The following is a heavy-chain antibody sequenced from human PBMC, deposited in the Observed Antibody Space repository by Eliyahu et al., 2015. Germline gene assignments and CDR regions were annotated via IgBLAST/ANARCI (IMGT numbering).Heavy chain of an antibody. D-gene: IGHD6-13*01. CDR2: ISYDGSNK. CDR1: GFTFSSYG. V-gene: IGHV3-30*18. J-gene: IGHJ4*02. Sequence: QVQLVESGGGVVQPGRSLRLSCXXXGFTFSSYGMPWVRQAPGKGLEWVAVISYDGSNKYYADSVKGRFTISRDNSKNTLYLQMNSLRAEDTAVYYCAKGVEEQPDYWGQGTLVTVSS. CDR3: AKGVEEQPDY.